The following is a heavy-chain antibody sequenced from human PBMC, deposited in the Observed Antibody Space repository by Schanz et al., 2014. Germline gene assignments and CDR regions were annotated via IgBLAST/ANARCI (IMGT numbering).Heavy chain of an antibody. V-gene: IGHV3-23*04. CDR2: FDAHDGRA. CDR3: AASSGWHPSTDY. Sequence: EVHLVESGGGLVQPGGSLRLSCAASGFTLSSYGMHWVRQAPGKGLEWVSGFDAHDGRAYYADSAKGRFTISRDNSKSTLYVEMNSLRVEDTAVYYCAASSGWHPSTDYWGQGTLVTVSS. D-gene: IGHD6-19*01. J-gene: IGHJ4*02. CDR1: GFTLSSYG.